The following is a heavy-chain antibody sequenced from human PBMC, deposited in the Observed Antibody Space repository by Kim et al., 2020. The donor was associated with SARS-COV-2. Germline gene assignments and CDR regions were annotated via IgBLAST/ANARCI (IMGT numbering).Heavy chain of an antibody. CDR1: GYTFTGYY. CDR2: SNPNSGGT. Sequence: ASVKVSCKASGYTFTGYYIHWVRQAPGQGLEWMGWSNPNSGGTNYAQKFQGRVTMTRYTSISTAYMDLSRLRSDDTAVYYCARATDHDYWCQGTLVTVSS. J-gene: IGHJ4*02. CDR3: ARATDHDY. V-gene: IGHV1-2*02. D-gene: IGHD5-12*01.